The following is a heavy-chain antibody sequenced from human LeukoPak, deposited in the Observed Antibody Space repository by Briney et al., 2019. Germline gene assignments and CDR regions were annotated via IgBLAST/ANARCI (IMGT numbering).Heavy chain of an antibody. D-gene: IGHD3-9*01. Sequence: SVKVSCKASGGTFSSYAISWVRQAPGQGLEWMGGIIPIFGTANYAQKFQGSVTITADESTSTAYMELSGLRSEDTAVYYCARDRGDYDILTGYLPTWYWFDPWGQGTLVTVSS. V-gene: IGHV1-69*13. CDR1: GGTFSSYA. CDR2: IIPIFGTA. J-gene: IGHJ5*02. CDR3: ARDRGDYDILTGYLPTWYWFDP.